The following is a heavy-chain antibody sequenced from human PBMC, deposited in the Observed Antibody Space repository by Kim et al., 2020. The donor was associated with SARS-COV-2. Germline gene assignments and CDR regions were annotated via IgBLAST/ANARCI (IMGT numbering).Heavy chain of an antibody. V-gene: IGHV1-69*13. CDR2: IIPIFGTA. J-gene: IGHJ6*02. D-gene: IGHD5-12*01. CDR1: GGTFSSYA. CDR3: ARGAYIVATITPYYYYGMDV. Sequence: SVKVSCKASGGTFSSYAISWVRQAPGQGLEWMGGIIPIFGTANYAQKFQGRVTITADESTSTAYMELSSLRSEDTAVYYCARGAYIVATITPYYYYGMDVWGQGPTVTVSS.